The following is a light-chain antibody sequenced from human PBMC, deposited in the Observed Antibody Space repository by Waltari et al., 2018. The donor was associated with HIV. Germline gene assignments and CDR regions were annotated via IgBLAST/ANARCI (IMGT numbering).Light chain of an antibody. Sequence: QSVLTQPPSVSGTPGQTVTISCSGSTSNIETEALYWYQQLPGTAPKLIIYRNYKRPSGVSDRFSCSKSGASASLVISGLRSEDEAHYYCVSYDSRLDERLFDGGTKLTVL. CDR2: RNY. J-gene: IGLJ3*02. CDR1: TSNIETEA. CDR3: VSYDSRLDERL. V-gene: IGLV1-47*01.